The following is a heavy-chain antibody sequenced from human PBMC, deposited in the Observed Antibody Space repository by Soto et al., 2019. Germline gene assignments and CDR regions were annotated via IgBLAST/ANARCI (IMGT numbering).Heavy chain of an antibody. Sequence: SETLSLTCAVSGGSISSGGYSWSWIRQPPGKGLEWIGYIYHSGSTYYNPSLKSRVTISVDRSKNQFSLKLSSVTAADTAVYYCARGRTSIAARQHYYYGMDVWGQGTTVTVSS. J-gene: IGHJ6*02. CDR2: IYHSGST. CDR1: GGSISSGGYS. CDR3: ARGRTSIAARQHYYYGMDV. D-gene: IGHD6-6*01. V-gene: IGHV4-30-2*01.